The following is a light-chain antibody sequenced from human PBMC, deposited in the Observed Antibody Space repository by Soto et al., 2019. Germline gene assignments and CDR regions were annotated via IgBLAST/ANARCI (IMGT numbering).Light chain of an antibody. CDR1: QNIASL. J-gene: IGKJ1*01. Sequence: DVQMTQSPSSLSASVGDRVTITCRASQNIASLLNWYQQRPGTAPKLLIYAASNLESGVPSRFSGRGSATDFTLSISSLQPEDFSTYFCQQAYSMPVTFGQGTKVDIK. V-gene: IGKV1-39*01. CDR2: AAS. CDR3: QQAYSMPVT.